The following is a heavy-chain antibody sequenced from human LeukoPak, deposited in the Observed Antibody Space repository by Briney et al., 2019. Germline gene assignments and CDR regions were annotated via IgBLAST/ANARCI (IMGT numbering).Heavy chain of an antibody. V-gene: IGHV4-4*07. CDR3: ARSRYYYYYYMDV. J-gene: IGHJ6*03. CDR2: IYTSGST. CDR1: GGSISSYY. D-gene: IGHD1-14*01. Sequence: PSETLSLTCTVSGGSISSYYWSWIRQPAGKGREWIRRIYTSGSTNYNPSLKSRVTISVDTSKNQFSLKLSSVTAADTAVYYCARSRYYYYYYMDVWGKGTTVTVSS.